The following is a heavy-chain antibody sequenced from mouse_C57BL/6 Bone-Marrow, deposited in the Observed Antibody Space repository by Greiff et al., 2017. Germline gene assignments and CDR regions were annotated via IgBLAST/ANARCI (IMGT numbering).Heavy chain of an antibody. Sequence: QVQLQQSGAELVRPGASVTLSCKASGYTFTDYEMHWVKQTPVHGLEWIGAIDPETGGTAYNQKFKGKAILTADKSSSTAYMELRSLTSEDSAVYYCTNFRYGSSYDYWGQGTTLTVSS. CDR1: GYTFTDYE. V-gene: IGHV1-15*01. CDR2: IDPETGGT. J-gene: IGHJ2*01. CDR3: TNFRYGSSYDY. D-gene: IGHD1-1*01.